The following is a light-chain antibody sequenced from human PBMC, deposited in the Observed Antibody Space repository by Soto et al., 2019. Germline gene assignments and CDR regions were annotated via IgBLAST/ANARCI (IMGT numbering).Light chain of an antibody. CDR3: SSYTSSDTDV. CDR1: SSDVGGYNY. J-gene: IGLJ1*01. V-gene: IGLV2-14*01. CDR2: DVS. Sequence: QSALTQPASVSGSPGQSIAISCTGTSSDVGGYNYVSWYQQHPGKAPKLMIYDVSNRPSGVSNRFSGSTSGNTASLTISGLQAEDEADYYCSSYTSSDTDVFGTGTKVTVL.